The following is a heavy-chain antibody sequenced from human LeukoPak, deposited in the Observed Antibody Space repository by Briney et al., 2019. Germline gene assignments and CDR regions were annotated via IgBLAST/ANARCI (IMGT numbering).Heavy chain of an antibody. CDR2: TYYSGST. CDR3: ATALSPWYSSGWYEGAFDI. D-gene: IGHD6-19*01. V-gene: IGHV4-31*03. CDR1: GGSISSGGYY. J-gene: IGHJ3*02. Sequence: PSETLSLTCTVSGGSISSGGYYWSWIRQHSGKGLEWIGYTYYSGSTYYNPSLKSRVTISVDTPKNQFSLKLSSVTAADTAVYYCATALSPWYSSGWYEGAFDIWGQGTMVTVSS.